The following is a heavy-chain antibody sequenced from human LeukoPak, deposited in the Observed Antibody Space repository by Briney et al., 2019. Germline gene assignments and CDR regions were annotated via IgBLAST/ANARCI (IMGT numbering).Heavy chain of an antibody. CDR3: ARDGDCSSTSCYDY. CDR2: INPNSGGT. CDR1: GYTFTGYY. Sequence: ASVKVSCKASGYTFTGYYMHWVRQAPGQGLEWMGWINPNSGGTNYAQKFQVRVTMTRDTSISTAYMELSRLRSDDTAVYYCARDGDCSSTSCYDYWGQGTLVTVSS. J-gene: IGHJ4*02. V-gene: IGHV1-2*02. D-gene: IGHD2-2*03.